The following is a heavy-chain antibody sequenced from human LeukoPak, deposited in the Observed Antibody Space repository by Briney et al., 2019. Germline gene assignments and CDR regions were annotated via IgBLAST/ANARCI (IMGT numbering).Heavy chain of an antibody. CDR3: VRMVRGPDY. Sequence: PGGSLRLSCAASGFTFSTYWMSWVRQSPGKGLQWVAHIKEDGSEKRHVDSVKGRFTISRDNGKNSLYLEMNSLSPEDTAVYYCVRMVRGPDYWSQGTLVTVSS. J-gene: IGHJ4*02. V-gene: IGHV3-7*01. D-gene: IGHD3-10*01. CDR1: GFTFSTYW. CDR2: IKEDGSEK.